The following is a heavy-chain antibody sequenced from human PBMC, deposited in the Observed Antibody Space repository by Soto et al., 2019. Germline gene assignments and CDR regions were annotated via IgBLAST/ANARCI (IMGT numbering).Heavy chain of an antibody. CDR1: GFTFSSYS. D-gene: IGHD6-19*01. CDR3: ARDFASGWYGAVGY. CDR2: ISSSSYI. Sequence: GGSLRLSCAASGFTFSSYSMNWVRQAPGKGLEWVSSISSSSYIYYADSVKGRFTISRDNAKNSLYLQMNSLRAEDTAVYYCARDFASGWYGAVGYWGQGTLVTVSS. J-gene: IGHJ4*02. V-gene: IGHV3-21*01.